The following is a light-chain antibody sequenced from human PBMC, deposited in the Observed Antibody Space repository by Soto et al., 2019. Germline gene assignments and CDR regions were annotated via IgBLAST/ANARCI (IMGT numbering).Light chain of an antibody. CDR3: QQYDSLPHT. V-gene: IGKV1-33*01. J-gene: IGKJ2*01. CDR1: QDIGKY. CDR2: VAS. Sequence: DIQMTQSPSSLSASVGDRVTITCQASQDIGKYLNWYQQKPGKAPKLLNYVASNLQTGVPPRFSGSGSGPDFSFTISSLQPEDIATYYCQQYDSLPHTFGQGTKLEIK.